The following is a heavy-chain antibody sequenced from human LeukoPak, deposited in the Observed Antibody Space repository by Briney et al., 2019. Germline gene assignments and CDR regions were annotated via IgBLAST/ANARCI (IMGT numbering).Heavy chain of an antibody. Sequence: PSETLSLTCAVYLDSLSGYSWSWIRQPPGKGLEWIGEINYGGSTKYNSSLKSRVIISVDTSKNQFSLKLTSVTAADTAIYYCVRTYEIVGATAFYRYFYYMDVWGKGTTVTISS. J-gene: IGHJ6*03. CDR2: INYGGST. CDR1: LDSLSGYS. D-gene: IGHD1-26*01. CDR3: VRTYEIVGATAFYRYFYYMDV. V-gene: IGHV4-34*01.